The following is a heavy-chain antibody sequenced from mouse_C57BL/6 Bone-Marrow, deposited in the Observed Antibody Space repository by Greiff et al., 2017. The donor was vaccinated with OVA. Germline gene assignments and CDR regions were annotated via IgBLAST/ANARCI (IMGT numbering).Heavy chain of an antibody. D-gene: IGHD1-1*01. CDR1: GYTFTSYW. CDR3: ARRGFITTVWDY. V-gene: IGHV1-72*01. CDR2: IDPNSGGN. Sequence: VQLQQPGAELVKPGASVKLSCKASGYTFTSYWMHWVKQRPGRGLEWIGRIDPNSGGNKYTEKFKSKATLTVDKPSSPAYLQLSSLTSEDSAVYYCARRGFITTVWDYWGQGTTLTVSS. J-gene: IGHJ2*01.